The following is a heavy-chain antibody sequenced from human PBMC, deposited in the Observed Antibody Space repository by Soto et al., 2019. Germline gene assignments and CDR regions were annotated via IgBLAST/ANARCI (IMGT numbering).Heavy chain of an antibody. V-gene: IGHV4-39*01. CDR1: GGSISSSSYY. CDR3: ARGIVVVPAAMSVDYYYMDV. J-gene: IGHJ6*03. CDR2: IYYSGST. Sequence: SETLSLTCTVSGGSISSSSYYWGWIRQPPGKGLEWIGSIYYSGSTYYNPSLKSRVTISVDTSKNQFSLKLSSVTAADTAVYYCARGIVVVPAAMSVDYYYMDVWGKGTTVTVSS. D-gene: IGHD2-2*01.